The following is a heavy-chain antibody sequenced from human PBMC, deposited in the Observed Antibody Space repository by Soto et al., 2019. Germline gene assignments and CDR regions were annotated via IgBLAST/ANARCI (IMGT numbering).Heavy chain of an antibody. CDR2: IIPIFGTA. Sequence: RASVKVSCKASGGTFSSYAISWVRQAPGQGLEWMGGIIPIFGTANYAQKFQGRVTITADESTSTAYMELSSLRSEDAAVYYCARGYCSGGSCYYYGMDVWGQGTTVTVS. CDR3: ARGYCSGGSCYYYGMDV. V-gene: IGHV1-69*13. D-gene: IGHD2-15*01. J-gene: IGHJ6*02. CDR1: GGTFSSYA.